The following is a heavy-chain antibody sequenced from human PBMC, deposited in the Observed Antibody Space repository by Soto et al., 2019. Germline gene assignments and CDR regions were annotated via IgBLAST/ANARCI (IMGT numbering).Heavy chain of an antibody. CDR2: ISREGSIK. J-gene: IGHJ4*02. Sequence: PGGSLSLSCAVSGFTFSSRAMHWVRQAPGKGLEWVAVISREGSIKNYADSVKARFTISRDDSQNTLYLQMTSLRAEDTAVYYGARSGYRYGPFHDWGQGTLVTVAS. CDR1: GFTFSSRA. CDR3: ARSGYRYGPFHD. D-gene: IGHD5-18*01. V-gene: IGHV3-30*04.